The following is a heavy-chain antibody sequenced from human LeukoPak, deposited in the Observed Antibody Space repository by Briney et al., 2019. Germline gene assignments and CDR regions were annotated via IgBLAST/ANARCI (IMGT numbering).Heavy chain of an antibody. CDR1: GFTFSSYA. Sequence: PGGYLRLSCAASGFTFSSYAMSWVRQAPGKWLEWVSAITGSGASKYHADSGKGRFTTSRHNCNNSIYLQMNSLRAEDTAVYYCAKGGSSWYYFDYWGQGTLVTASS. J-gene: IGHJ4*02. V-gene: IGHV3-23*01. CDR2: ITGSGASK. CDR3: AKGGSSWYYFDY. D-gene: IGHD6-13*01.